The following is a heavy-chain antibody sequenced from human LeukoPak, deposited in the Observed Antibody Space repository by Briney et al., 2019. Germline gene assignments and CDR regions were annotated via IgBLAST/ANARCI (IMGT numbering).Heavy chain of an antibody. J-gene: IGHJ4*02. CDR3: ARVKSSHGFDY. CDR2: ISSSSSYI. CDR1: GFTFSSYS. Sequence: GGSLRLSCAASGFTFSSYSMNWVRQAPGKGLEWVSSISSSSSYIYYADSVKGRFTISRDNAKNSLYLQMDSLRAEDTAVYYCARVKSSHGFDYWGQGTLVTVSS. V-gene: IGHV3-21*01. D-gene: IGHD3-10*01.